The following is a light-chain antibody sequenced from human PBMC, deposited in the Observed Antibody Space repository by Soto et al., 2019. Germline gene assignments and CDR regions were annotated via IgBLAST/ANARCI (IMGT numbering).Light chain of an antibody. J-gene: IGLJ3*02. V-gene: IGLV2-14*01. Sequence: QSALTQPASVSGSPGQSITISCTGTSSDVGGYNYVSWYQQHPGKAPKLIIYEVSNRPSGVSNRFSGSKSGNTASLTISGLQAEDEANYYFSSYTSSSTGVFGGGTQLTVL. CDR1: SSDVGGYNY. CDR2: EVS. CDR3: SSYTSSSTGV.